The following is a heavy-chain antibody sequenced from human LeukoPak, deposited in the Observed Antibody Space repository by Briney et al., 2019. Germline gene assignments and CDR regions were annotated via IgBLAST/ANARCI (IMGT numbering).Heavy chain of an antibody. D-gene: IGHD1-26*01. V-gene: IGHV3-30*03. CDR2: ISYDGSNK. J-gene: IGHJ5*02. CDR3: AREGRVGATLYNWFDP. Sequence: GGSLRLSCAASGFTFSSYSMNWVRQAPGKGLEWVAVISYDGSNKYYADSVKGRFTISRDNSKNTLYLQMNSLRAEDTAAYYCAREGRVGATLYNWFDPWGQGTLVTVSS. CDR1: GFTFSSYS.